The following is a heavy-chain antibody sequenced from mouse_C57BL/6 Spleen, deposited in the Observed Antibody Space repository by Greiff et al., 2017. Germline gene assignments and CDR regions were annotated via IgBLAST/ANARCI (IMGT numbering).Heavy chain of an antibody. D-gene: IGHD2-4*01. CDR2: INPYNGDT. CDR3: AKDYDYDGFAY. V-gene: IGHV1-20*01. Sequence: VQLQQSGPELVKPGDSVKISCKASGYSFTGYFMNWVMQSHGKSLEWIGRINPYNGDTFYNQKFKVKATLTVDKSSSTAHMQLRSLTSEDSAVYYCAKDYDYDGFAYWGQGTLVTVSA. CDR1: GYSFTGYF. J-gene: IGHJ3*01.